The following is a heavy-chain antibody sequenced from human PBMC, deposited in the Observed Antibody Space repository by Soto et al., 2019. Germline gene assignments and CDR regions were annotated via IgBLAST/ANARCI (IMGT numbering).Heavy chain of an antibody. Sequence: ASVKVSCKASGYTFTSCGISWVRQAPGQGLEWMGWISAYNGNTNYAQKLQGRVTMTTDTSTSTAYMELRSLRSDDTAVYYCAGHYYDYVWGSYRPPNYYYYGMDVWGQGTTVTVSS. D-gene: IGHD3-16*02. J-gene: IGHJ6*02. V-gene: IGHV1-18*01. CDR3: AGHYYDYVWGSYRPPNYYYYGMDV. CDR2: ISAYNGNT. CDR1: GYTFTSCG.